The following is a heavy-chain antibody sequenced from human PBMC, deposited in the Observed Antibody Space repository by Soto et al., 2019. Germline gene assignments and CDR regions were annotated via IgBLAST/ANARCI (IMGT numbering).Heavy chain of an antibody. CDR3: ASFWGWWGXY. Sequence: SETLSLTCTVSGGSIGRYYWSWIRQPPGKGLEWIGYIYYSGSTNYNPSLKSRVTISVDTSKNQFSLKLSSVTAADTAVYYCASFWGWWGXYWGRGTRVXVSS. D-gene: IGHD3-16*01. J-gene: IGHJ4*02. V-gene: IGHV4-59*08. CDR2: IYYSGST. CDR1: GGSIGRYY.